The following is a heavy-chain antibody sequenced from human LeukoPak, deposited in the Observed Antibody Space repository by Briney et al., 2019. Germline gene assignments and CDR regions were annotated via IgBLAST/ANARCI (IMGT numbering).Heavy chain of an antibody. V-gene: IGHV3-7*01. J-gene: IGHJ4*02. Sequence: GGSLRLSCAASGFTFSNYWMTWVRQAPGKGLEWVANMKQDGSEIYYVDSVKGRFSISRDNTKSSLYLQMNSLRAEDTAAYYCARESTYNYAYAIDYWGQGTLVTVSS. CDR1: GFTFSNYW. CDR3: ARESTYNYAYAIDY. D-gene: IGHD5-18*01. CDR2: MKQDGSEI.